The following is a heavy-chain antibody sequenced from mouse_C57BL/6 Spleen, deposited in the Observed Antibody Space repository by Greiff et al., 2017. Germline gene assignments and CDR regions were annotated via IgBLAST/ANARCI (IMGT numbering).Heavy chain of an antibody. D-gene: IGHD2-3*01. CDR3: ARGDDYYVGDY. CDR1: GYTFTSYW. J-gene: IGHJ2*01. Sequence: QVQLQQPGAELVRPGSSVKLSCKASGYTFTSYWMHWVKQRPIQGLEWIGNIYPSDSDTNYNQKFKGKATLTVDKSSSTAYMQLSSLTSEDSAVYDCARGDDYYVGDYWGQGTTVTVSS. CDR2: IYPSDSDT. V-gene: IGHV1-52*01.